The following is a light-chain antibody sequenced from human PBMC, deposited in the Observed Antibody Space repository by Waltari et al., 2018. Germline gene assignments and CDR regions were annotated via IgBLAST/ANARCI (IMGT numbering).Light chain of an antibody. J-gene: IGKJ1*01. Sequence: DIQMTQSPSSLSASVGDRVTITCRASQSISSYLNWYQQKPGKAPTLLIYAASSLQSGVPSMFSGSGSGTDFTLTISSLQPEDFATYYCQQSYSTPPTFGQGTKVEIK. V-gene: IGKV1-39*01. CDR2: AAS. CDR3: QQSYSTPPT. CDR1: QSISSY.